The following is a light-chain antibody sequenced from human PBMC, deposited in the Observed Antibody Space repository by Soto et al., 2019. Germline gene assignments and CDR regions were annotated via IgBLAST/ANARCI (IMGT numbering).Light chain of an antibody. CDR2: DAS. CDR1: QSVSSY. CDR3: QQYGSSPNT. V-gene: IGKV3-11*01. J-gene: IGKJ5*01. Sequence: DIVLTQSPAILSLSPGERATLSGRASQSVSSYLAWYRQKPGQAPRLLIFDASNRATGIPARFSGSGSGTDFTFTISRLEPEDFAVYYCQQYGSSPNTFGQGTRLENK.